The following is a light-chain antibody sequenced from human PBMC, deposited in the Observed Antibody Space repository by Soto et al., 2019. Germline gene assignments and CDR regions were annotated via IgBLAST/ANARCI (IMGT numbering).Light chain of an antibody. CDR2: GAS. V-gene: IGKV3-15*01. CDR3: QQYNNWPPIT. J-gene: IGKJ5*01. Sequence: EIVMTQSPATLSVSPGERATLSCRASQSVSGNLAWYQQKPGQAPRLLIYGASTRATGNPARFSGSGSGTVVPLTIRGQRSEHFAVYYCQQYNNWPPITFGQGTRLEIK. CDR1: QSVSGN.